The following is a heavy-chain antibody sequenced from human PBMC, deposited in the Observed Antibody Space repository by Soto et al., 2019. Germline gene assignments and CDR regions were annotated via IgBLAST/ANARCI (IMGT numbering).Heavy chain of an antibody. Sequence: QVQLQQWGAGPLRPLETLSLTCGVSGGSFSGYYWAWIRQSPGEGLEWIGEINDRGSINYNPSLKSRVSISVDTSKNHYSLNLRSVTAADTAVHYCARESHDILTGPPWVWYFDLWGRGTLVTVSS. J-gene: IGHJ2*01. CDR2: INDRGSI. V-gene: IGHV4-34*01. CDR3: ARESHDILTGPPWVWYFDL. CDR1: GGSFSGYY. D-gene: IGHD3-9*01.